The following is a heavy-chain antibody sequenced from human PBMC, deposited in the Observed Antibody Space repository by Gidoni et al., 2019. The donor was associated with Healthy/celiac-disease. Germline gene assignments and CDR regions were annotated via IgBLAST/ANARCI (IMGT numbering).Heavy chain of an antibody. CDR2: IYYSGST. J-gene: IGHJ5*02. Sequence: QLQLQESGPGLVKPSETLSLTCTVSGGSISSSRYYGGWIRQPPGKGLEWIGSIYYSGSTYYNPSLKSRVTISVDTSKNQFSLKLSSVTAADTAVYYCARDSYCSGGSCYSWFDPWGQGTLVTVSS. CDR3: ARDSYCSGGSCYSWFDP. CDR1: GGSISSSRYY. V-gene: IGHV4-39*01. D-gene: IGHD2-15*01.